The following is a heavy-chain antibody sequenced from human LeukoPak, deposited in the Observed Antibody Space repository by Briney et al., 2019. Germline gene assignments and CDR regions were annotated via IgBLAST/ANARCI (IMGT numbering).Heavy chain of an antibody. CDR1: GASIRSSSYF. Sequence: TSETLSLTCTVSGASIRSSSYFWAWIRQSPGKGLEWIGSIYYTGSTHNNPSLKSRVTLSVDPSKNQFSLRLSSVTAADTAVYFCTRPVEMSAYFQLWGQGTLVSVSS. V-gene: IGHV4-39*01. J-gene: IGHJ1*01. CDR3: TRPVEMSAYFQL. D-gene: IGHD5-24*01. CDR2: IYYTGST.